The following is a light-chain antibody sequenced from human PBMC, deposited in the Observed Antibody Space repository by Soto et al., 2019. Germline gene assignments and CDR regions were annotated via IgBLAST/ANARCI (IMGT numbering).Light chain of an antibody. Sequence: EIVMTQSPATLSVSQGERATLSCRASQSVGSTLAWYQQKPGQAPRLLIYGASTRATGVPARFSGSGSGTEFTLTISSLQAEDLAVYYCQQYHDWPPLTFGGGTKVEIK. CDR3: QQYHDWPPLT. J-gene: IGKJ4*01. CDR2: GAS. CDR1: QSVGST. V-gene: IGKV3-15*01.